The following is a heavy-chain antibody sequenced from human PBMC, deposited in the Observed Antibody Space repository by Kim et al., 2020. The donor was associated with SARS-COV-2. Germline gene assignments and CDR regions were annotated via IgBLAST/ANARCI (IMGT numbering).Heavy chain of an antibody. J-gene: IGHJ5*02. CDR3: ARDDSGLQLFAGKWFDP. CDR2: ISFDGRNN. V-gene: IGHV3-30*04. CDR1: GFTFNDYA. D-gene: IGHD3-10*01. Sequence: GGSLRLSCAASGFTFNDYAIFWVRQAPGKGLEWVAVISFDGRNNFFADSVKGRFTISRDNSNNTVYLQMNSLRPDDTAVYYCARDDSGLQLFAGKWFDP.